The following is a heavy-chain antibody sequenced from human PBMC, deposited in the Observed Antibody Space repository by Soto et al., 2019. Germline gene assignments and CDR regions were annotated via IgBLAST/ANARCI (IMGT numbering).Heavy chain of an antibody. CDR3: ARDPESDVEGFWSGYMAIQPKLKSDY. CDR2: INPSGGST. V-gene: IGHV1-46*01. J-gene: IGHJ4*02. CDR1: GHTFTSYY. Sequence: ASVKVSCKASGHTFTSYYMHWVRQAPGQGLEWMGIINPSGGSTSYAQKFQGRVTMTRDTSTSTVYMELSSLRSEDTAVYYCARDPESDVEGFWSGYMAIQPKLKSDYWGQGTLVTVSS. D-gene: IGHD3-3*01.